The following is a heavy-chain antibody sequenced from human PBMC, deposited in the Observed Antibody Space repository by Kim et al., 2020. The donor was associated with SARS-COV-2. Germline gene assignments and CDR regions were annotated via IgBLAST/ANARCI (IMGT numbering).Heavy chain of an antibody. CDR1: GGSISSGGYY. CDR3: ARDGSAWSVTMVRGDEAFDI. CDR2: IYYSGST. D-gene: IGHD3-10*01. V-gene: IGHV4-31*03. Sequence: SETLSLTCTVSGGSISSGGYYWSWIRQHPGKGLEWIGYIYYSGSTYYNPSLKSRVTISVDTSKNQFSLKLSSVTAADTAVYYCARDGSAWSVTMVRGDEAFDIWGQGTMVTVSS. J-gene: IGHJ3*02.